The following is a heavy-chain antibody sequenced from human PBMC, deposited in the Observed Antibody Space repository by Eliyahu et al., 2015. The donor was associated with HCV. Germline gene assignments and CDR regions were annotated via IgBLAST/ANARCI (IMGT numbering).Heavy chain of an antibody. Sequence: EVQLVQSGAEVKKPGESLRIXCKGSGYSFTXXWXXWVRQMPGKGLEWMGRXDPSDSYTXYSPSFQGHVTISADKSISTAYLQWSSLKASDTAMYYCARTMYYYDSSGYFRPTNFDPWGQGTLVTVSS. D-gene: IGHD3-22*01. V-gene: IGHV5-10-1*03. CDR2: XDPSDSYT. CDR3: ARTMYYYDSSGYFRPTNFDP. J-gene: IGHJ5*02. CDR1: GYSFTXXW.